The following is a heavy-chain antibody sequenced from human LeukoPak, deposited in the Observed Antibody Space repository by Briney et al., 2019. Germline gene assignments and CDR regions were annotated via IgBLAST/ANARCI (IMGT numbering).Heavy chain of an antibody. V-gene: IGHV1-46*01. CDR1: GYTFTSCY. CDR3: ARANYYGSGSQEELDY. D-gene: IGHD3-10*01. CDR2: INPSGGST. Sequence: SVKVSCKASGYTFTSCYMHWVGQAPGQGLEWMGIINPSGGSTSYAQKFQVRVTMTRDTSTSTVYMELSRLRSEDTAVYYCARANYYGSGSQEELDYWGQGTLVTVSS. J-gene: IGHJ4*02.